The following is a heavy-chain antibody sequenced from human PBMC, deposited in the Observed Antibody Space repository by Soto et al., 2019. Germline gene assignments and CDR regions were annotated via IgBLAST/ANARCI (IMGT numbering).Heavy chain of an antibody. CDR3: AKTITLSPSDDSRGRGALIDH. CDR2: ISHEGNSK. Sequence: PWGSLRLSCAASGFTFSVFGMHWVRQAPGKGPEWVAVISHEGNSKHYADSVKGRFTISRDNAKNTLSLLMDSLRPEDTALYYCAKTITLSPSDDSRGRGALIDHWGQGTLVTVSS. D-gene: IGHD6-19*01. J-gene: IGHJ4*02. V-gene: IGHV3-30*18. CDR1: GFTFSVFG.